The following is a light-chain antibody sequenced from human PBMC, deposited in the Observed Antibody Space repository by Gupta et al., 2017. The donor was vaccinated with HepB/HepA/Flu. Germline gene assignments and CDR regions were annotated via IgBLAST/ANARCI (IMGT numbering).Light chain of an antibody. V-gene: IGLV3-19*01. CDR2: GKN. CDR1: SLRSYY. CDR3: NSRDSSGNQHVV. Sequence: SSELTQDPAVSVALGQTVRITCQGDSLRSYYASWYQQKPGQAPVLVIYGKNNRPSGIPDRFSGSSSGNTASLTITGAQAEDEADYYCNSRDSSGNQHVVFGGGTKLTGL. J-gene: IGLJ2*01.